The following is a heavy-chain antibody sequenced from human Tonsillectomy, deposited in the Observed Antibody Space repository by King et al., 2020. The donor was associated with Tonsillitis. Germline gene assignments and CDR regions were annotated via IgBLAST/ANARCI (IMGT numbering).Heavy chain of an antibody. CDR3: TRPYGGSYYFDY. D-gene: IGHD5-12*01. Sequence: VQLVESGGGLVQPGGSLKLSCAASGFTFSGSAIHWVRQASGKGLEWGGRIRSKDNSYATAYFGSVKGRFTISRDDSKNTAYLQMNSLKTEDTAVYYCTRPYGGSYYFDYWGQGTLVTVSS. CDR1: GFTFSGSA. CDR2: IRSKDNSYAT. J-gene: IGHJ4*02. V-gene: IGHV3-73*02.